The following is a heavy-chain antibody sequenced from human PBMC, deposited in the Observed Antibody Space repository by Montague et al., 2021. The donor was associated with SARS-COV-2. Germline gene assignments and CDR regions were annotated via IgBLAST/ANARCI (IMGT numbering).Heavy chain of an antibody. CDR1: GYSISGNY. CDR2: INYGGST. J-gene: IGHJ4*02. Sequence: SETLSLTCTVSGYSISGNYWTWIWQPPGKGMEWIGYINYGGSTNYNPSPKSRVPMSMDPSKSKFYLTLTAVTAADTAVYFCATHRQHHNYWGQGILVTVSS. CDR3: ATHRQHHNY. V-gene: IGHV4-59*08. D-gene: IGHD6-13*01.